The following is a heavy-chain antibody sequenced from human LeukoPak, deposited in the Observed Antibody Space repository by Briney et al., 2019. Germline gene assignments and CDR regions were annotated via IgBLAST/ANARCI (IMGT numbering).Heavy chain of an antibody. Sequence: GESLKISCKGSGYSFTTYWIAWVRQLPGKGLEWMGRVYPGDSDTTYSPSFQGQVTISADRSINTAYLQRSSLKASDTAMYYCARQRDYGDSIYSRYFDFWGQGNLVTVSS. CDR2: VYPGDSDT. CDR3: ARQRDYGDSIYSRYFDF. J-gene: IGHJ4*02. CDR1: GYSFTTYW. D-gene: IGHD4-17*01. V-gene: IGHV5-51*01.